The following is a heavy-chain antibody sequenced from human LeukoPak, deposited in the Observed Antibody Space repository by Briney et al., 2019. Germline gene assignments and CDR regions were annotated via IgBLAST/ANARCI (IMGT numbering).Heavy chain of an antibody. CDR1: GGSFSGYY. CDR2: ISNDGVYT. J-gene: IGHJ4*02. CDR3: AKGSSGGRPYYFDY. D-gene: IGHD3-22*01. Sequence: QPSETLSLTCAVYGGSFSGYYWSWVRQSPGKGLEWISAISNDGVYTFHADSVKGRLTISRDNSKNTLYLQMDSLRAEDTAIYYCAKGSSGGRPYYFDYWGQGTLVTVSS. V-gene: IGHV3-23*01.